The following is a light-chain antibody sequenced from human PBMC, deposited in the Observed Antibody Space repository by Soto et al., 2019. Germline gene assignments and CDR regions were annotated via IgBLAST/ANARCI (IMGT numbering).Light chain of an antibody. J-gene: IGKJ4*01. CDR1: QSVSSSY. CDR3: QQYESSPPLT. CDR2: GAS. Sequence: EIVLTQSPGTLSLSPGERATLSCRASQSVSSSYLAWYQQKPGQAPRLLIYGASNRATGIPDRFSGSGSGTDFTLPISRLEPEDFAAYYCQQYESSPPLTFGGGTKVEIK. V-gene: IGKV3-20*01.